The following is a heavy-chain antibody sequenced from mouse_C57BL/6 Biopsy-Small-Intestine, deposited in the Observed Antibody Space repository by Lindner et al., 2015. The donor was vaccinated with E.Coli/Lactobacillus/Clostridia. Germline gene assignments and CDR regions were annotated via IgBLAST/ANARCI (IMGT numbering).Heavy chain of an antibody. CDR3: ARDGSTSAWFAY. CDR2: FYPGSGTI. D-gene: IGHD1-1*01. Sequence: VQLQESGGEMVKSGASVKLSCKASGYTFTEYTIHWVKQRSGQGLEWIGWFYPGSGTIRYNEKFKDKATLTADKSSSTVYMELSGLTSEDSAVYFCARDGSTSAWFAYWGQGTLVTVSA. V-gene: IGHV1-62-2*01. CDR1: GYTFTEYT. J-gene: IGHJ3*01.